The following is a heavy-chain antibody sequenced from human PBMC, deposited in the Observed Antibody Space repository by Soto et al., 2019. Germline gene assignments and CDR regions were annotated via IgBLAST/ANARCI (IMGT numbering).Heavy chain of an antibody. Sequence: GSLRLSCAASGFTFSSYAMSWVRQAPGKGLEWVSAISGNGGSTYYADSVKGRFTISRDNSKNTLYLQMNSLRAEDTAVYYCAKDPMPDWGNYFDYWGQGTLVTVSS. CDR3: AKDPMPDWGNYFDY. CDR2: ISGNGGST. V-gene: IGHV3-23*01. CDR1: GFTFSSYA. J-gene: IGHJ4*02. D-gene: IGHD3-16*01.